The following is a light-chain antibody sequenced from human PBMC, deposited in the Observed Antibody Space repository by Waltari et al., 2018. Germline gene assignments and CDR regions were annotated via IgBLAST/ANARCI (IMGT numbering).Light chain of an antibody. CDR3: QQSYYTPPT. CDR1: QTLNTF. V-gene: IGKV1-39*01. J-gene: IGKJ4*01. Sequence: IQMTQSPSSLSASVGDRVTITCRASQTLNTFLNWYQRKPGKDPKLLIYAASSLQSGVPSRFSGSGSGTDFTLTISSLQPEDFATYYCQQSYYTPPTFGGGTKIEIK. CDR2: AAS.